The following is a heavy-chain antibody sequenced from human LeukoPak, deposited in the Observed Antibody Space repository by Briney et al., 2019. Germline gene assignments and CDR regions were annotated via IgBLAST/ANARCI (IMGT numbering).Heavy chain of an antibody. CDR1: GFTFNMYA. Sequence: GGSLRLSCAASGFTFNMYAIHWVRQAPGKELEYVSGINSHGGGTYYAKSVKGRFTISRDNSKNTLNLQMNRLGPEDMAVYYCARYSGTSYYDYWGQGTLVTVSS. J-gene: IGHJ4*02. CDR3: ARYSGTSYYDY. V-gene: IGHV3-64*01. D-gene: IGHD2-2*01. CDR2: INSHGGGT.